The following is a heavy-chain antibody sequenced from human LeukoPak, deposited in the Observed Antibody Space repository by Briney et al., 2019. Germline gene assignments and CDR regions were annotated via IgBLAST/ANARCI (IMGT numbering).Heavy chain of an antibody. CDR2: IWYDGSNK. D-gene: IGHD4-17*01. V-gene: IGHV3-33*01. J-gene: IGHJ4*02. CDR1: GFTFSSYG. CDR3: AREVKWDYGDYFDY. Sequence: GGSLRLSCAASGFTFSSYGMHWVRQAPGKGLEWVAVIWYDGSNKYYADSVKGRFTISRDNSKNTLYLQMNSLRAEDTAVYYCAREVKWDYGDYFDYWDQGTLVTVSS.